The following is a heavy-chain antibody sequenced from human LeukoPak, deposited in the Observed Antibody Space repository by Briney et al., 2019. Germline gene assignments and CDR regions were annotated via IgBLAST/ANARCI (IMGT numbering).Heavy chain of an antibody. Sequence: SGGSLRLSCAASGFTFSSYAMSWVRQAPGKGLEWVSAISGSGGSTYYADSVKGRFTISRDNSKNTLYLQMNSLRAEDTAVYYCAKDLLMWRTSCYSEWGQGTLVTVSS. D-gene: IGHD2-2*02. J-gene: IGHJ4*02. V-gene: IGHV3-23*01. CDR2: ISGSGGST. CDR3: AKDLLMWRTSCYSE. CDR1: GFTFSSYA.